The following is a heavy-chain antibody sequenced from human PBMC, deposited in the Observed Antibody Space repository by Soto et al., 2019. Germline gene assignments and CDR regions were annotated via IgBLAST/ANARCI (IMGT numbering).Heavy chain of an antibody. J-gene: IGHJ4*02. D-gene: IGHD3-22*01. CDR1: GFTFSSYG. Sequence: PGGSLRLSCAASGFTFSSYGMHWVRQAPGKGLEWVAVISYDGSNKYYADSVKGRLTISRDNSKNTLYLQMNSLRAEDTAVYYCAKEDDSSGYFLDYWGQGTLVTVSS. V-gene: IGHV3-30*18. CDR2: ISYDGSNK. CDR3: AKEDDSSGYFLDY.